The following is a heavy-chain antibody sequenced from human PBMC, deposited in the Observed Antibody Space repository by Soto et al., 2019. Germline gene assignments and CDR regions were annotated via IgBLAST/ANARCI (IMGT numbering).Heavy chain of an antibody. Sequence: GGSLRLSCAASGFTFSSYGMHWVRQAPGKGLEWVAVISYDGSNKYYADSVKGRFTISRDNSKNTLYLQMNSLRAEDTAVYYCAKSYYGSGSLYYGMDVWGQGTTVTVSS. CDR1: GFTFSSYG. CDR3: AKSYYGSGSLYYGMDV. CDR2: ISYDGSNK. D-gene: IGHD3-10*01. V-gene: IGHV3-30*18. J-gene: IGHJ6*02.